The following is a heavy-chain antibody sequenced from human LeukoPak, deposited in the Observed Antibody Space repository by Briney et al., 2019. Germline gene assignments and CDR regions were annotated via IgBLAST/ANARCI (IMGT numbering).Heavy chain of an antibody. D-gene: IGHD3-3*01. CDR3: ARARTIFNYYFDY. Sequence: SVKVSCKASGGTFSSYAISWVRQAPGQGLEWMGGIIPIFGTANYAQKFQGRVTITADKSTSTAYMELSSLRSEDTAVYYCARARTIFNYYFDYWGQGTLVTVSS. CDR2: IIPIFGTA. J-gene: IGHJ4*02. CDR1: GGTFSSYA. V-gene: IGHV1-69*06.